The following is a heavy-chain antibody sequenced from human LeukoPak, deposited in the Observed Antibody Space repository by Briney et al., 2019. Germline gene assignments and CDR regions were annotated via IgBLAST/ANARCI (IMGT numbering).Heavy chain of an antibody. D-gene: IGHD7-27*01. CDR2: INTNTGNP. CDR1: GYTFTSYG. J-gene: IGHJ5*02. V-gene: IGHV7-4-1*02. CDR3: ARFNWGQWFDP. Sequence: GASVKVSCKASGYTFTSYGISWVRQAPGQGLEWMGWINTNTGNPTYAQGFTGRFVFSLDTSVSTAYLQISSLKAEDTAVYYCARFNWGQWFDPWGQGTLVTVSS.